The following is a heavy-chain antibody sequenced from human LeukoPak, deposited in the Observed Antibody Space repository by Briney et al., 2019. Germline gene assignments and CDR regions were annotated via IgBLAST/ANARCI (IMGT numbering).Heavy chain of an antibody. J-gene: IGHJ4*02. CDR1: GFAFSDYY. D-gene: IGHD1-1*01. CDR2: ISISGSDT. CDR3: ARDRTGLDY. Sequence: GGSLRLSCAASGFAFSDYYMSWIRQAPGKGLDWLSYISISGSDTFYADSVSGRFTISRDNSKNTLYLQMNSLRAEDTAVYYCARDRTGLDYWGQGTLVTVSS. V-gene: IGHV3-11*05.